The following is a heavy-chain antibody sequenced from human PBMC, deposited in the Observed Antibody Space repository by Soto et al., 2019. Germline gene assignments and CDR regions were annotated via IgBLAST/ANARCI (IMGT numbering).Heavy chain of an antibody. CDR1: GSTFSSYA. J-gene: IGHJ6*04. D-gene: IGHD6-6*01. CDR2: IIPILGTA. CDR3: ARDGSSSSPDYYYYGMDA. Sequence: SVKVSCKASGSTFSSYAISWVRQAPGQGLEWMGGIIPILGTANYAQKFQGRVTITADESTSTAYMELSSLRSEDKAVYYCARDGSSSSPDYYYYGMDAWGKGTTVKVYS. V-gene: IGHV1-69*13.